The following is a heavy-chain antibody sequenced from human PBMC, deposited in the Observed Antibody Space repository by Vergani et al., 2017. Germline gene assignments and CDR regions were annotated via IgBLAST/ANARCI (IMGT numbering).Heavy chain of an antibody. CDR2: ISWDGGST. CDR3: AKVGGGATDFDY. V-gene: IGHV3-43D*04. J-gene: IGHJ4*02. Sequence: EVQLVESGGVVVQPGGSLGLSCAASGFTFDDYAMHWVRQAPGNGLEWVSLISWDGGSTYYADSVKGRFTISRDNSKNSLYLQMNSLRAEDTALYYCAKVGGGATDFDYWGQGTLVTVSS. CDR1: GFTFDDYA. D-gene: IGHD1-26*01.